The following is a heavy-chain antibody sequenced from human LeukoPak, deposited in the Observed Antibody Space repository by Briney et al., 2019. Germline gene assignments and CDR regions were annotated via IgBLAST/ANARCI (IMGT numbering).Heavy chain of an antibody. Sequence: PGGSLRLSCAASGFTFDDYAMHWVRQAPGKGLEWVSGISWNSGSIGYADSVKGRFTISRDNAKNSLYLQMNSLRAEDTALYYCAKDANRYYYDSSGIPFDYWGQGTLVTVSS. CDR1: GFTFDDYA. CDR3: AKDANRYYYDSSGIPFDY. V-gene: IGHV3-9*01. J-gene: IGHJ4*02. D-gene: IGHD3-22*01. CDR2: ISWNSGSI.